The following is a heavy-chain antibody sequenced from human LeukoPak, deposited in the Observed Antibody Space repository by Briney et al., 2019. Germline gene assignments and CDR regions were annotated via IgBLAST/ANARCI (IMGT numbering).Heavy chain of an antibody. V-gene: IGHV3-21*01. D-gene: IGHD5-24*01. CDR2: ITSSSSYI. J-gene: IGHJ4*02. Sequence: GGSLRLSCAASGFIFRSYNMYWVRQAPGKGPEWVSSITSSSSYIFYADSVKGRFTVSRDDATNSVYLEMNSLRAEDTAVYYCARDRRDGYNLLDYWGQGTLVTVSS. CDR1: GFIFRSYN. CDR3: ARDRRDGYNLLDY.